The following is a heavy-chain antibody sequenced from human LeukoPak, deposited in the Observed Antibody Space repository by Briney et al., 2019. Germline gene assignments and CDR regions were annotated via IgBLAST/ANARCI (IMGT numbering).Heavy chain of an antibody. Sequence: SETLSLTCTVSGGSLNTYYWSWIRQSPGKGLEWIAYIYYSGSTNYNPSLKSRVTISVDTSKNQFSLKLSSVTAADTAVYYCARLGVSTIFGVVTYDYGMDVWGQGTTVTVSS. CDR3: ARLGVSTIFGVVTYDYGMDV. CDR2: IYYSGST. CDR1: GGSLNTYY. D-gene: IGHD3-3*01. J-gene: IGHJ6*02. V-gene: IGHV4-59*08.